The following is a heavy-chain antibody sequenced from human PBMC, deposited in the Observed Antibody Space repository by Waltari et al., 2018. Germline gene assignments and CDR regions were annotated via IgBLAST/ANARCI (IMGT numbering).Heavy chain of an antibody. V-gene: IGHV3-23*04. CDR1: GFTFSSYA. D-gene: IGHD6-19*01. J-gene: IGHJ3*02. Sequence: EVQLVESGGGLVQPGGSLRLSCAASGFTFSSYAMSWVRQAPGRGLEWVVAISVICGTTYSADSVKGRFTISRDNSKNTLYLQMISLRAEDTAVYYGAKYSSGWYGDAFDIWGQGTMVTVSS. CDR3: AKYSSGWYGDAFDI. CDR2: ISVICGTT.